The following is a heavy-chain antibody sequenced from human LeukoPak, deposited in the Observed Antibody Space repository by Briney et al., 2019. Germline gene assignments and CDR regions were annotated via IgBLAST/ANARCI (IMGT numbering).Heavy chain of an antibody. CDR1: GFTLSSYS. Sequence: GGSLRLSCAASGFTLSSYSMNWVRQAPGKGLEWVSSISSSSSYIYYADSVKGRFTISRDNAKNSLYLQMNSLRAEDTAVYYCASSSWEGFDYWGQGTLVTVSS. V-gene: IGHV3-21*01. CDR3: ASSSWEGFDY. CDR2: ISSSSSYI. J-gene: IGHJ4*02. D-gene: IGHD1-26*01.